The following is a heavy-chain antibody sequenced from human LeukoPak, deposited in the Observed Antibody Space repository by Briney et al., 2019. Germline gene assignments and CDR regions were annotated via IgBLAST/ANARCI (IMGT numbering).Heavy chain of an antibody. CDR3: ARGLAAAGHSDY. V-gene: IGHV4-39*01. CDR2: IYYSGST. J-gene: IGHJ4*02. Sequence: PSETLSLTCTVSGGSISSSSYYWGWIRQPPGKGLEWIGSIYYSGSTYYNPSLKSRVTISVDTSKNQFSLKLSSVTAADTAVYYCARGLAAAGHSDYWGQGTLVTVSS. D-gene: IGHD6-13*01. CDR1: GGSISSSSYY.